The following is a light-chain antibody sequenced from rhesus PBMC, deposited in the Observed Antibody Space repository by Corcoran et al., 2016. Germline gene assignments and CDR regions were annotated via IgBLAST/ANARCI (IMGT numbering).Light chain of an antibody. CDR2: SAY. CDR3: QQYNDLLYS. CDR1: ERGGSY. J-gene: IGKJ2*01. V-gene: IGKV3-40*03. Sequence: EIVMTQSPATLSLSPGETATLSCRASERGGSYLAWYQQKPGQAPKLLVHSAYFRATGVPDRFSGSGSRTEFTLTISSLEPEDVGVYHCQQYNDLLYSFGQGTKVEIK.